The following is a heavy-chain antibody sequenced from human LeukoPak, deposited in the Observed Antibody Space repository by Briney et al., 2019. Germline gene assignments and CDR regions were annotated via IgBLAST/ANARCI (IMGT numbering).Heavy chain of an antibody. V-gene: IGHV5-51*01. D-gene: IGHD5-12*01. CDR3: GRRGYSGYGLVDD. CDR2: IHPSDSET. CDR1: GHSFTSYW. J-gene: IGHJ4*02. Sequence: GESLKISCKASGHSFTSYWIGWVRQMPGKGLEWMGVIHPSDSETLYSPSFQGQVTISADNSITTAYLQWSSLKVSDTAMYYCGRRGYSGYGLVDDWGQGTLVTVSS.